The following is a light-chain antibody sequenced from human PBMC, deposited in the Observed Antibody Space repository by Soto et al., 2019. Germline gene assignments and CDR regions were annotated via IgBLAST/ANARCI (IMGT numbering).Light chain of an antibody. Sequence: EIVLTQSPGTLSLSPGESATLSCRASQRVSSSYLAWYQQKPGQAPRLLIYGASSRATGIPDRFSGSGSGTDFTLTISRLEPEDFAVYYCQQYGSSPPITFGQGTRLEIK. V-gene: IGKV3-20*01. CDR1: QRVSSSY. CDR3: QQYGSSPPIT. CDR2: GAS. J-gene: IGKJ5*01.